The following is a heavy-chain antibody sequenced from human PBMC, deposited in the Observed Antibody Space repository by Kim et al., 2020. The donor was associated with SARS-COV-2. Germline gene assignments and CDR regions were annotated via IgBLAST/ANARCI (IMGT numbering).Heavy chain of an antibody. V-gene: IGHV1-8*01. CDR3: ARGLAVVGPNWFDP. Sequence: AQKFQGRVTMTRDTSITTAYIELSSLRSEDTAVYYCARGLAVVGPNWFDPWGQGTLVTVSS. D-gene: IGHD6-19*01. J-gene: IGHJ5*02.